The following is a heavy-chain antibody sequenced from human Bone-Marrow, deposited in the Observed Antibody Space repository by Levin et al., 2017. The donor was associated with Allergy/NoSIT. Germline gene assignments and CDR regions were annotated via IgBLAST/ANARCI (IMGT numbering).Heavy chain of an antibody. CDR1: GFTFSNYA. V-gene: IGHV3-23*01. J-gene: IGHJ4*02. CDR3: AKERTVGSSGWKPFDY. D-gene: IGHD6-19*01. Sequence: PGGSLRLSCAASGFTFSNYAMSWVRQAPEKGLEWVSAISGSDSGTYYADSVKGRFTISRDNSKNTLYLQMNSLRAEDTAVYYCAKERTVGSSGWKPFDYWGQGTLVTVSS. CDR2: ISGSDSGT.